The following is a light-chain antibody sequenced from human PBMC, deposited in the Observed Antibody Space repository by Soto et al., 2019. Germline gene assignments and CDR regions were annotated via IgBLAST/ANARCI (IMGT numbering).Light chain of an antibody. CDR2: WAS. Sequence: DIVMTQSPYSLAVSLGERATIDCKSSQNILYSSNNKNYFAWYQQKPGQPPRLLFYWASTRESGVPDRFSGSRSGAHFTLAVTGLQPEDVAVYYCQQYYGSPWTFGQGTKVEVK. V-gene: IGKV4-1*01. J-gene: IGKJ1*01. CDR3: QQYYGSPWT. CDR1: QNILYSSNNKNY.